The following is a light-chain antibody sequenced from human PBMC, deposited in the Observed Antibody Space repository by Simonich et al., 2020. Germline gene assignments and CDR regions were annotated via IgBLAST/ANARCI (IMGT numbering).Light chain of an antibody. CDR1: TGTVTSGNY. Sequence: QTVVTQEPSLTVSPGGTVTLTCASSTGTVTSGNYPNWFQQKPGQAPRALLYSTSNKHAGTPARFSGSLLGGKAALTLSGVQPEDEAEYYCLLYYGGAKVFGGGTKLTVL. J-gene: IGLJ2*01. V-gene: IGLV7-43*01. CDR3: LLYYGGAKV. CDR2: STS.